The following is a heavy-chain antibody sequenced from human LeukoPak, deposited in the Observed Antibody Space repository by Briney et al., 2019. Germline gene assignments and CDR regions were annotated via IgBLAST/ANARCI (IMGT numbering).Heavy chain of an antibody. V-gene: IGHV4-34*01. CDR1: GGSISSYY. Sequence: PSETLSLTCTVSGGSISSYYWSWIRQPPGKGLEWIGEINHSGSTNYNPSLKSRVTISVDTSKNQFSLKLSSVTAADTAVYYCARLYCSSTSCYRPRGYFDYWGQGTLVTVSS. J-gene: IGHJ4*02. CDR3: ARLYCSSTSCYRPRGYFDY. D-gene: IGHD2-2*02. CDR2: INHSGST.